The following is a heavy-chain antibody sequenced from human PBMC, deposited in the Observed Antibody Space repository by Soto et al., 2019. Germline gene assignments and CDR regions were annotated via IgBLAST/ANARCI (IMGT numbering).Heavy chain of an antibody. J-gene: IGHJ4*02. CDR1: GGSISGQF. CDR3: ARDNVWSGYYSFFDH. CDR2: IYSGGRD. Sequence: PSETLSLTCTVSGGSISGQFWSWIRQPAGKRMEWIGRIYSGGRDNSTPALKSRVTMSVDTSKNQFSLTLRSVTAADTAVYYCARDNVWSGYYSFFDHWGQGSLVTVSS. D-gene: IGHD3-3*01. V-gene: IGHV4-4*07.